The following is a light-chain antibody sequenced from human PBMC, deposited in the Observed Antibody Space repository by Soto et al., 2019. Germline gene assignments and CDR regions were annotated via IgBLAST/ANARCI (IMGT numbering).Light chain of an antibody. J-gene: IGLJ1*01. V-gene: IGLV1-51*01. CDR3: GSWDSSLSAYV. CDR1: SSTIGGNS. CDR2: DDD. Sequence: QSVMTQPPSVSAAPGHMVTISCSGSSSTIGGNSVSWYQQLPGTAHKLLIYDDDKRPSGIPDRFSGTKSGTSATLGITGFQTGDDADYYCGSWDSSLSAYVFGTGTKLTVL.